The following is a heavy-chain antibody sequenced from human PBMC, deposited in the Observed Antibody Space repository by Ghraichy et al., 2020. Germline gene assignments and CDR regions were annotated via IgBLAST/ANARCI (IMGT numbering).Heavy chain of an antibody. Sequence: ASVKVSCKASGYTFTSYGISWVRQAPGQGLEWMGWISAYNGNTNYAQKLQGRVTMTTDTSTSTAYMELRSLRSDDTAVYYCARRYDFWSGYYPLDYYYGMDVWGQGTTVTVSS. D-gene: IGHD3-3*01. CDR1: GYTFTSYG. CDR3: ARRYDFWSGYYPLDYYYGMDV. J-gene: IGHJ6*02. CDR2: ISAYNGNT. V-gene: IGHV1-18*01.